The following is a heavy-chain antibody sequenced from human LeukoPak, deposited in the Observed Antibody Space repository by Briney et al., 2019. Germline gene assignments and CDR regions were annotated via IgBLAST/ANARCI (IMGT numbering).Heavy chain of an antibody. Sequence: ASVTVSCKASGYTFTSYGISWVRQAPGQGLEWMGWISAYNGNTNYAQKLQGRVTMTTDTSTSTAYMELRSLRSDDTAVYYCARELDYYDSSGYLDAFDIWGQGTMVTVSS. CDR1: GYTFTSYG. CDR3: ARELDYYDSSGYLDAFDI. CDR2: ISAYNGNT. V-gene: IGHV1-18*01. D-gene: IGHD3-22*01. J-gene: IGHJ3*02.